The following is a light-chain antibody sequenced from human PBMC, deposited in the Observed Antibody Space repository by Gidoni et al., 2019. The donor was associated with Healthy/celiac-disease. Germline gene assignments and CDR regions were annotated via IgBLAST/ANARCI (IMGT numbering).Light chain of an antibody. CDR2: AAS. V-gene: IGKV1-39*01. CDR1: QSISSY. CDR3: QQSYSTPPGMYT. J-gene: IGKJ2*01. Sequence: DIQMTQSPSSLSASVGDRVTITCRASQSISSYLNWYQQKPGKAPKLLIYAASSLQSGVPSRFSGSGSGTDFTLTISSLQPEDFATYYCQQSYSTPPGMYTFXQXTKLEIK.